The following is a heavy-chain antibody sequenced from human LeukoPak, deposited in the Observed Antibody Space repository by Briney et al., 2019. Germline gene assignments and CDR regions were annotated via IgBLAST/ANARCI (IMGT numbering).Heavy chain of an antibody. CDR2: ISSSGSTI. CDR1: GFTFSSYD. J-gene: IGHJ6*03. CDR3: AKEFYGGNLYCYYYYMDG. Sequence: AGSLRLSWAAAGFTFSSYDMSWVRQPPGKGREWVSYISSSGSTIYYADTVQRRFTSYRDNAKDSLYLQMISLRAEHTAVYYCAKEFYGGNLYCYYYYMDGWLKATTAAVSS. D-gene: IGHD4-23*01. V-gene: IGHV3-48*03.